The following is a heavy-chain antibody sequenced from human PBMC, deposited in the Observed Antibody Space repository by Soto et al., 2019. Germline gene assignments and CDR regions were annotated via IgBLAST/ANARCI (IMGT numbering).Heavy chain of an antibody. CDR3: ASLSYYDSSGAFDY. CDR2: IYPGDSDT. Sequence: PGESLKITCKGSGYIFTNYWIGWVRQMPGKGLEWMGIIYPGDSDTKYSPSFQGQVTISADKSITTAYLQCSSLKASDTAMYYCASLSYYDSSGAFDYWGQGTLVTVSS. CDR1: GYIFTNYW. V-gene: IGHV5-51*01. J-gene: IGHJ4*02. D-gene: IGHD3-22*01.